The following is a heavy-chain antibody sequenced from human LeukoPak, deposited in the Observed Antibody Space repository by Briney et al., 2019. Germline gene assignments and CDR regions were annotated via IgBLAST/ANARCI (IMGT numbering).Heavy chain of an antibody. CDR2: ISTSSSYI. CDR3: AKLDYYGNY. J-gene: IGHJ4*02. D-gene: IGHD3-10*01. Sequence: GGSLRLSCAASGFTFNKYTMNSVRQAPGKGLAWVSSISTSSSYIYYADSVKGRFTISRDNSKNTLYLQMNSLRAEDTAVYYCAKLDYYGNYWGQGTLVTVSS. V-gene: IGHV3-21*04. CDR1: GFTFNKYT.